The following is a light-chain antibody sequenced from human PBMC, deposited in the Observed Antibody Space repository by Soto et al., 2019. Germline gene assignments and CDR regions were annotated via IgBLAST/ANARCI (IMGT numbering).Light chain of an antibody. V-gene: IGKV3-20*01. Sequence: EIVLTQPPGTLSLSPGERATLSCRASQSVSSSFLAWYQQKPGQAPRLLIYGASSRATGIPDRFSGSGSGTDFSLTISRLEPEDFAVYYCQQYGSSPITFGQGTRLEIK. J-gene: IGKJ5*01. CDR3: QQYGSSPIT. CDR1: QSVSSSF. CDR2: GAS.